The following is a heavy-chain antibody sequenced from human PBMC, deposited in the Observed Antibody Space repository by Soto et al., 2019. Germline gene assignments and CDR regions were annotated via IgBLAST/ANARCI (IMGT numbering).Heavy chain of an antibody. Sequence: GGSLRLSCAASGFTFSNAWMSWVRQAPGKGLEWVGRIKSKTDGGTTDYAAPVKGRFTISRDDSKNTLYLQMNSLKTEDTAVYYCTTDRFDYGDVANAFDIWGQGTMVTVSS. J-gene: IGHJ3*02. CDR1: GFTFSNAW. CDR3: TTDRFDYGDVANAFDI. CDR2: IKSKTDGGTT. V-gene: IGHV3-15*01. D-gene: IGHD4-17*01.